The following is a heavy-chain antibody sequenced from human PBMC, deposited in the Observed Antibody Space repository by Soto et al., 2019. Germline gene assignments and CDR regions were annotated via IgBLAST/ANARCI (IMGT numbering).Heavy chain of an antibody. Sequence: ASVKVSCKASGGTFSSYAISWVRQAPGRGLEWMGGIIPIFGTANYAQKFQGRVTITADESTSTAYMELSSLRSEDTAVYYCARASRIRYFDWLFPQELNWFDPWGQGTLVTVSS. CDR2: IIPIFGTA. J-gene: IGHJ5*02. V-gene: IGHV1-69*13. CDR1: GGTFSSYA. CDR3: ARASRIRYFDWLFPQELNWFDP. D-gene: IGHD3-9*01.